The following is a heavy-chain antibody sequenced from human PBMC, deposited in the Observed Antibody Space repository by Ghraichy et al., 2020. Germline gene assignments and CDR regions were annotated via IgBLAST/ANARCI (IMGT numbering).Heavy chain of an antibody. J-gene: IGHJ4*02. V-gene: IGHV4-59*01. CDR1: GGSISSYY. D-gene: IGHD5-18*01. CDR2: IYYSGST. CDR3: ARRGYSYGYSFDY. Sequence: SQTLSLTCTVSGGSISSYYWSWIRQPPGKGLEWIGYIYYSGSTNYNPSLKSRVTISVDTSKNQFSLKLSSVTAADTAVYYCARRGYSYGYSFDYWGQGTLVTVSS.